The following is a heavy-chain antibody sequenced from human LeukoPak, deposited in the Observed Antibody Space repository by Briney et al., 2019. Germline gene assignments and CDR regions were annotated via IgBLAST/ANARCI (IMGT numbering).Heavy chain of an antibody. V-gene: IGHV1-69*01. Sequence: GASVTVSCTASGGTFSSYAISWVRQAPGQGLEWMGGIIPIFGTANYAQKFQGRVTITADESTSTAYMELSSLRSEDTAVYYCARGYPLSTTAAGTYFQHWGQGTLVTVSS. CDR3: ARGYPLSTTAAGTYFQH. CDR1: GGTFSSYA. D-gene: IGHD6-13*01. J-gene: IGHJ1*01. CDR2: IIPIFGTA.